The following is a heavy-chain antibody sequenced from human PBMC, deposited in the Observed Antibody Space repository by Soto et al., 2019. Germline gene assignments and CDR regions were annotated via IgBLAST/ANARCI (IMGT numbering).Heavy chain of an antibody. V-gene: IGHV4-31*03. CDR2: IYYSGST. D-gene: IGHD5-12*01. CDR3: ARDGGVATTLTAGNYGMDV. Sequence: QVQLQESGPGLVKPSQTLSLTCTVSGGSISSGGYYWSWIRQHPGKGLEWIGYIYYSGSTYYNPSLESRGTISVYTSKNQFSLMLSSVTAADTAVYYCARDGGVATTLTAGNYGMDVWGQGTTVTVSS. J-gene: IGHJ6*02. CDR1: GGSISSGGYY.